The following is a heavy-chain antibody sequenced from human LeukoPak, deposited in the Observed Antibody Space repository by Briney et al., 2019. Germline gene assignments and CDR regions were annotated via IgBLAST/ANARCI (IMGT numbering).Heavy chain of an antibody. D-gene: IGHD3-10*01. CDR1: GGTFSSYA. Sequence: SVKVSCKASGGTFSSYAISWVRQAPGQGLEWMGGIIPIFDSANYAQKFQGRVTITADESTSTAYMEVRSLRSDDTAVYYCARDSHYYGSGTNYYFDYWGQGTLVTVSS. CDR2: IIPIFDSA. CDR3: ARDSHYYGSGTNYYFDY. V-gene: IGHV1-69*13. J-gene: IGHJ4*02.